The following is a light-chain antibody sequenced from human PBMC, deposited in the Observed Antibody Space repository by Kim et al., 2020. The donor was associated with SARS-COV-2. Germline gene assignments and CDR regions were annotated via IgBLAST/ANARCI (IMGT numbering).Light chain of an antibody. V-gene: IGLV3-21*04. Sequence: SYELTQPPSVSLAPGKTARITCEGHNIGSKNVHWYQQKPGQAPVLVIFYNSDRLSGIPERFSGSNSGNMATLAISRVEAGDEADYYCQVWDSSSDHGVFGTGTKVTVL. CDR3: QVWDSSSDHGV. CDR2: YNS. CDR1: NIGSKN. J-gene: IGLJ1*01.